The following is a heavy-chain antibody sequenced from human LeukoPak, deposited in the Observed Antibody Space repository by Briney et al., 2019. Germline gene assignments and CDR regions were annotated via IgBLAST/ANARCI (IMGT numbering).Heavy chain of an antibody. V-gene: IGHV3-21*01. CDR1: GFTFSSYS. CDR2: ISSSSSYI. Sequence: PGGSLRLSCAASGFTFSSYSMNWVRQAPGKGLEWVSSISSSSSYIYYADSVKGRFTISRDNAKNSLYLQMNSLRAEDTAVYYCARGTPDPYYDSSGYAESAFDIWGQGTMVTVSS. D-gene: IGHD3-22*01. J-gene: IGHJ3*02. CDR3: ARGTPDPYYDSSGYAESAFDI.